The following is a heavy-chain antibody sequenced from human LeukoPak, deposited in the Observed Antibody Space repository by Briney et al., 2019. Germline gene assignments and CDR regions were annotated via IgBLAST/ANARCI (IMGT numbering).Heavy chain of an antibody. Sequence: SETLSLTCTVSGGSISSSSYYWSWIRQPPGKGLEWIGYIYYSGSTNYNPSLKSRVTISVDTSKNRFSLQLSSVTAADTAVYYCARETVTMVRGATTHYYYYMDVWGKGTTVTISS. CDR2: IYYSGST. J-gene: IGHJ6*03. D-gene: IGHD3-10*01. CDR3: ARETVTMVRGATTHYYYYMDV. CDR1: GGSISSSSYY. V-gene: IGHV4-61*01.